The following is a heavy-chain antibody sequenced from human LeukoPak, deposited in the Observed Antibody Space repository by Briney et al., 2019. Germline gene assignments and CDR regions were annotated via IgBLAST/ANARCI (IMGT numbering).Heavy chain of an antibody. CDR3: ARDSGYPFWYFDY. J-gene: IGHJ4*02. CDR1: GGSISSGSYY. D-gene: IGHD3-22*01. V-gene: IGHV4-30-2*01. Sequence: SETLSLTCTVSGGSISSGSYYWSWIRQHPGKGLEWIGYIYHSGSTYYNPSLKSRVTISVDRSKNQFSLKLSSVTAADTAVYYCARDSGYPFWYFDYWGQGTLVTVSS. CDR2: IYHSGST.